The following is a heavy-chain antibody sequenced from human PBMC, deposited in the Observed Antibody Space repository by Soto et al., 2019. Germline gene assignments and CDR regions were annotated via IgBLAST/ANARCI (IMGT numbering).Heavy chain of an antibody. CDR1: GGTIGDYY. CDR3: VRKHNIAGSFHX. D-gene: IGHD1-26*01. Sequence: SEPLSLPCSISGGTIGDYYWSWIRQPPGKGLELLAYIYYTGKTDHNPSLERRVYISLGTSKNQFSLNLRSVTAADTAVYYCVRKHNIAGSFHXWGPGIGFTVSX. V-gene: IGHV4-59*01. CDR2: IYYTGKT. J-gene: IGHJ4*02.